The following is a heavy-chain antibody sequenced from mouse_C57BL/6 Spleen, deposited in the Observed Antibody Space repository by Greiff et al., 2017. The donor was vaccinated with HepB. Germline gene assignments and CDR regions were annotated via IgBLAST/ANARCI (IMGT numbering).Heavy chain of an antibody. CDR3: ARHDEGGYYGYDGWYFDV. V-gene: IGHV1-62-2*01. CDR1: GYTFTEYT. D-gene: IGHD2-2*01. CDR2: FYPGSGSI. Sequence: VQLQQSGAELVKPGASVKLSCKASGYTFTEYTIHWVKQRSGQGLEWIGWFYPGSGSIKYNEKFKDKATLTADKSSSTVYMELSRLTSEDSAVYFCARHDEGGYYGYDGWYFDVWGTGTTVTVAS. J-gene: IGHJ1*03.